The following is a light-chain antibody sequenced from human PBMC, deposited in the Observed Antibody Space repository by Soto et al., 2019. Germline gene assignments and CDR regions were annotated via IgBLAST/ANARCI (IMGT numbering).Light chain of an antibody. CDR2: DND. CDR3: GTWDSSLSAWV. V-gene: IGLV1-51*01. Sequence: QSVLTQPPSVSAARGQTVTISCSGSSSNIGNNHASWYQHLPGTAPKLHIFDNDKRPSGIPDRFSGSKSGTSATLGITGLQTGDEADYYCGTWDSSLSAWVFGGGTKVTVL. J-gene: IGLJ3*02. CDR1: SSNIGNNH.